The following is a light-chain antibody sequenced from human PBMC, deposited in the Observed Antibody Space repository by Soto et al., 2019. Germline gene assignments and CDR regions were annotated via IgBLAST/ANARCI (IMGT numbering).Light chain of an antibody. J-gene: IGKJ1*01. CDR2: AVC. V-gene: IGKV1-39*01. Sequence: DIQMTQSPSTLAASVGDRVAITCRASQSISSWLAWYQQKPGKAPKLLVYAVCRLQSGVPSRFSGSGSGKDFTLTIRSMTPEDFETYYCQKSHSTPVWTFRQGT. CDR3: QKSHSTPVWT. CDR1: QSISSW.